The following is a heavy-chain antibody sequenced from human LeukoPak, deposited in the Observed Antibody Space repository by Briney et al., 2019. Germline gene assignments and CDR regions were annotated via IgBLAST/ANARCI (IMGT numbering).Heavy chain of an antibody. J-gene: IGHJ4*02. CDR1: GGSISSYY. CDR2: MYYSGST. D-gene: IGHD2-15*01. CDR3: ARRIGGPSFDS. V-gene: IGHV4-59*01. Sequence: SETLSLTCTVSGGSISSYYWSWSRQPPGKGLEWIGYMYYSGSTNYNPSLKSRVTISVDTSKNQFSLKLSSVTAAATAVYYCARRIGGPSFDSWGQGTLVTASS.